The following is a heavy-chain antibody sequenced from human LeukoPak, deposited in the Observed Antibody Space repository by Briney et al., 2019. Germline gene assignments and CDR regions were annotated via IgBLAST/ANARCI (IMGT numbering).Heavy chain of an antibody. Sequence: SETLCLTCAVYGGSFIDSYWSWIRQPPGKGPEWIGEINPSGGTNYNPSLKSRLTISIETSKSQFSLKLTSMTAADTAVYYCARPRRGGYLDVWGKGTTVIVSS. CDR2: INPSGGT. CDR3: ARPRRGGYLDV. D-gene: IGHD3-16*01. J-gene: IGHJ6*03. V-gene: IGHV4-34*01. CDR1: GGSFIDSY.